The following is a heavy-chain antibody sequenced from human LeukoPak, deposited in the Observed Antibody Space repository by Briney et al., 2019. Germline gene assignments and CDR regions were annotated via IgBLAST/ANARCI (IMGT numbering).Heavy chain of an antibody. CDR3: AKGENIYYYYGMDV. CDR2: ISGSGGST. J-gene: IGHJ6*02. V-gene: IGHV3-23*01. CDR1: GFTFSSYA. Sequence: GLSLRLSCAASGFTFSSYAMSWVRQAPGQGREWVSAISGSGGSTYYAASVKGRFTISRDNSKNTLYLQMNSLRAEDTAVYYCAKGENIYYYYGMDVWGQGTTVTVSS.